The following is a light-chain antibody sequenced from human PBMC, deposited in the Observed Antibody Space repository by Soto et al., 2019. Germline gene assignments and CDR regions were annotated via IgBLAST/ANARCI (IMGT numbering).Light chain of an antibody. V-gene: IGKV3-15*01. CDR3: QQYNNWPQT. J-gene: IGKJ2*01. Sequence: EMVMTQSPATLSVSPGERATLSCWASQSISSNLAWYQQKPGQAPRLLIYGASTRAAGVPARFRGSGSGTEFTLSISSLQSEDFAVYYCQQYNNWPQTFGQGTKLEIK. CDR2: GAS. CDR1: QSISSN.